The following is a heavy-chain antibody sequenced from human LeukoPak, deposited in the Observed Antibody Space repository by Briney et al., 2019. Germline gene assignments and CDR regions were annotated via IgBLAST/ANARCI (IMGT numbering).Heavy chain of an antibody. J-gene: IGHJ4*02. CDR2: IIPILGIA. D-gene: IGHD6-19*01. V-gene: IGHV1-69*04. Sequence: SVKVSCKASGGTFSSYTISWVRQAPGQGLEWMGRIIPILGIANYAQKFQGRVTITADESTSTAYMELSSLRSEDTAVYYCAREEAAVAGTFGFDYWGQGTLVTVSS. CDR1: GGTFSSYT. CDR3: AREEAAVAGTFGFDY.